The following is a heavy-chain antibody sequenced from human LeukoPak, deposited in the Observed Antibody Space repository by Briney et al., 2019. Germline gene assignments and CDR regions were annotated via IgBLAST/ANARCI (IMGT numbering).Heavy chain of an antibody. CDR3: ASGAPYYYGSGSPWFDP. D-gene: IGHD3-10*01. Sequence: GASVKVSCKASGYTFTGYYMHWVRQAPGQGLEWMGWINPNSGGTNYAQKFQGRVTMTRDTSISTAYMELSRLRSDDTAVYYCASGAPYYYGSGSPWFDPWGQGTLVTVSS. CDR2: INPNSGGT. J-gene: IGHJ5*02. V-gene: IGHV1-2*02. CDR1: GYTFTGYY.